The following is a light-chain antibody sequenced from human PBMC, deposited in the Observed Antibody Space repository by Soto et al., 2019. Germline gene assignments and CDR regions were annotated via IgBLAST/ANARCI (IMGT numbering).Light chain of an antibody. CDR3: SSYRSSSSLGV. J-gene: IGLJ1*01. CDR2: DVS. CDR1: SSDVGGYNY. V-gene: IGLV2-14*03. Sequence: QSVLTQPASVSGSPGHPITISCTGTSSDVGGYNYVSWYQHHPGKAPKLMIYDVSNRPSGVSNRFSGSKSGNTASLTISGLQAEDEADYYCSSYRSSSSLGVFGTGTKVTVL.